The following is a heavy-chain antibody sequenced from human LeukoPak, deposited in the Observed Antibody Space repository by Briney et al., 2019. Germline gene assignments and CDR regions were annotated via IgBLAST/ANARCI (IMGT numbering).Heavy chain of an antibody. Sequence: ASVKVSCKASGYTFTGYYMHWVRQAPGQGLEWMGWINPNSGDTNYAQKLQGRVTMTTDTSTSTAYMELRSLRSDDTAVYYCARDHGGYDSFGYWGQGTLVTVSS. CDR2: INPNSGDT. V-gene: IGHV1-2*02. CDR3: ARDHGGYDSFGY. D-gene: IGHD5-12*01. CDR1: GYTFTGYY. J-gene: IGHJ4*02.